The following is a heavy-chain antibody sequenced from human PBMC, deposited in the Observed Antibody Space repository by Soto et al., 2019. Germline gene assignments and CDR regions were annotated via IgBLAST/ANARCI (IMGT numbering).Heavy chain of an antibody. CDR3: NRGRGNSGWYADY. D-gene: IGHD6-13*01. CDR2: VSSETYGGST. CDR1: GFVFGDYA. J-gene: IGHJ4*02. Sequence: GGSLRLSCSASGFVFGDYAVTWVRQAPGKGLEWIGVVSSETYGGSTEHAASVKGGFRTSRDDSESIAYLQMTGLKTEDTAVYYCNRGRGNSGWYADYWGKGILVTVSS. V-gene: IGHV3-49*04.